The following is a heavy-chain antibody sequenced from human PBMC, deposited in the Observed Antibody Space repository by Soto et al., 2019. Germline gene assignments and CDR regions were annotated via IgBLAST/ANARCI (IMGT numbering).Heavy chain of an antibody. J-gene: IGHJ4*02. CDR2: IKSKTDGGTT. CDR3: TTLTLTYAAFDY. Sequence: GGSLRLSCAASGFTFSNAWMNWVRQAPGKGLEWVGHIKSKTDGGTTDYAAPVKGRFTISRDDSKNTLFLQMNSLKIEDTAVYYCTTLTLTYAAFDYWGRGTLVTVSS. D-gene: IGHD4-17*01. V-gene: IGHV3-15*01. CDR1: GFTFSNAW.